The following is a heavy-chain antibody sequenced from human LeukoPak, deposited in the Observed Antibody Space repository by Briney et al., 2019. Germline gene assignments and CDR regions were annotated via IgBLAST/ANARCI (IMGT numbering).Heavy chain of an antibody. CDR1: GFTFSSYA. V-gene: IGHV3-23*01. D-gene: IGHD2-2*01. J-gene: IGHJ4*02. CDR2: ISGSGGST. Sequence: PGGSLRLSCAASGFTFSSYAMSWVRQAPGKGLEWVSAISGSGGSTYYADSVKGRFTISRDNSKNTLYLQMNSLRAKDTAVYYCAKDVRYCSSTSCYDWGQGTLVTVSS. CDR3: AKDVRYCSSTSCYD.